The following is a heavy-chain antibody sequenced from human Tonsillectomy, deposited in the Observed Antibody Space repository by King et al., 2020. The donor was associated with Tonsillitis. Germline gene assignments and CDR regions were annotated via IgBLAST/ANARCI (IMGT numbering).Heavy chain of an antibody. CDR1: GGSISSYY. CDR3: ARGGGPKHYYYGMDV. CDR2: IYYSGST. J-gene: IGHJ6*02. D-gene: IGHD3-16*01. V-gene: IGHV4-59*01. Sequence: VQLQESGPGLVKPSETLSLTCTVSGGSISSYYWSWIRQPPGKGLEWMGYIYYSGSTNYNPPLKGRVTISVDTSQNQFSLKLSSVTAADTAVYYCARGGGPKHYYYGMDVWGQGTTVTVSS.